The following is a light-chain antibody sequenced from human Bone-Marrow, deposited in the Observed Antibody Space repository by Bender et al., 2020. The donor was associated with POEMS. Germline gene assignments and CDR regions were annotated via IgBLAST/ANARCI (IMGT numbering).Light chain of an antibody. CDR1: ALPVQY. Sequence: SYELTQPPSVSVFPGQTARIPCSGNALPVQYTFWYQQKAGQAPLLVISKDSERPSGIPERFSGSSSGTTVTLTISGVQAEDEADYYCQSADSSGTFCVFGSGTKVTVL. J-gene: IGLJ1*01. CDR2: KDS. V-gene: IGLV3-25*03. CDR3: QSADSSGTFCV.